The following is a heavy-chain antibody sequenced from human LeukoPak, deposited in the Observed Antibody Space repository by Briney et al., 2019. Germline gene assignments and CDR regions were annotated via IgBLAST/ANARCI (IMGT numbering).Heavy chain of an antibody. J-gene: IGHJ1*01. D-gene: IGHD3-10*02. CDR3: ARGGRDXAXVGXSHGGALFQH. V-gene: IGHV3-7*01. CDR2: IKQDGSEK. CDR1: GGSFSGYY. Sequence: PSETLSLTCAVYGGSFSGYYWSWIRQPPGKGLEWVANIKQDGSEKYYVDSVKGRFTISRDNAKNSLYLQMNSLRAEDTAVYYCARGGRDXAXVGXSHGGALFQHWGQGTLVTVSS.